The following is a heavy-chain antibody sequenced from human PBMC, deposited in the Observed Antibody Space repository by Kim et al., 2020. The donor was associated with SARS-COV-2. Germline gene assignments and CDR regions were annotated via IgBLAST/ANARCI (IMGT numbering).Heavy chain of an antibody. D-gene: IGHD3-10*01. Sequence: SETLSLTCTVSGGSISSGGYYWSWIRQHPGKGLEWIGYIYYSGSTYYNPSLKSRVTISVDTSKNQFSLKLSSVTAADTAVYYCATGGYGSGRYWGYWGQGTLVTVSS. V-gene: IGHV4-31*03. CDR3: ATGGYGSGRYWGY. J-gene: IGHJ4*02. CDR2: IYYSGST. CDR1: GGSISSGGYY.